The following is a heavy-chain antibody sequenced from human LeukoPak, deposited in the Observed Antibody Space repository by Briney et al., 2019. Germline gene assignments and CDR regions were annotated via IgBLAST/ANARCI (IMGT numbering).Heavy chain of an antibody. Sequence: GGSLRLSCAASGFTFSNYAMNWVRQAPGKGLQWVSSISGSGGNTYYADSVKGRFTISRDNSKNTLYLQMNSLRAEDTAVYYCAKDGGSDPDSFDIWGQGTMVTVSS. CDR3: AKDGGSDPDSFDI. J-gene: IGHJ3*02. CDR1: GFTFSNYA. D-gene: IGHD2-15*01. CDR2: ISGSGGNT. V-gene: IGHV3-23*01.